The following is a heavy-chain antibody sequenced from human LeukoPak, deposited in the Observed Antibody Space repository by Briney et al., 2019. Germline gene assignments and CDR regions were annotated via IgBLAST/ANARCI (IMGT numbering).Heavy chain of an antibody. D-gene: IGHD6-19*01. CDR2: MNPNNGNT. CDR3: TRGGPVAGTHKYFQH. CDR1: GYTFTSYD. V-gene: IGHV1-8*01. Sequence: ASVKVSCKASGYTFTSYDINWVRQATGQGLEWMGWMNPNNGNTDYAQKFQGRVTLTRNTSISTAYMELSSLRSEDTAMYYCTRGGPVAGTHKYFQHWGQGTLVTVSS. J-gene: IGHJ1*01.